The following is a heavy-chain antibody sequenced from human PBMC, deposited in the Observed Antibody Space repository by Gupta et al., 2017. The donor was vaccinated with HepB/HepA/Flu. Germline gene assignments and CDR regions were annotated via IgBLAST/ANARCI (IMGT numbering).Heavy chain of an antibody. D-gene: IGHD3-9*01. CDR1: GGTLSSYG. V-gene: IGHV1-69*06. CDR2: IIPIFGKT. Sequence: QVQLVQSGAEVKRPGSSVRVSCKASGGTLSSYGLSWVRQAPGQGLEWMGGIIPIFGKTNYAQKFQGRVTITADKSTNTAFMEVAGLRPEDTAVYYCANASWFVLTGPFYYYMDVWGRGTTVTVS. J-gene: IGHJ6*03. CDR3: ANASWFVLTGPFYYYMDV.